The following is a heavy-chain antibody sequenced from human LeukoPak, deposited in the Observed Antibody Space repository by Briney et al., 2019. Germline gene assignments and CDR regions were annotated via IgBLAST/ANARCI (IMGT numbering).Heavy chain of an antibody. CDR3: ARGVSGTGPDI. Sequence: GGSLRLSCAASGFTFSSYWMHWVRQAPGKGLVWVSRIKTDGSITDYADSVKGRFTISRDNAKNTMYLQMNSLRAEDTAVYYCARGVSGTGPDIWGLGTMVTVSS. CDR1: GFTFSSYW. J-gene: IGHJ3*02. D-gene: IGHD5/OR15-5a*01. CDR2: IKTDGSIT. V-gene: IGHV3-74*01.